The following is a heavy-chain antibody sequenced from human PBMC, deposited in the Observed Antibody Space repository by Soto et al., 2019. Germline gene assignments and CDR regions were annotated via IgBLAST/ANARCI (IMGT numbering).Heavy chain of an antibody. J-gene: IGHJ5*02. Sequence: PSETLSLTCTVSGGSISSGGYYWSWIRQHPGKGLEWIGYIYHSGSTYYNPSLESRVTISVDTSKNQFSLKVSSVTAADTAVYYCAREAAGILNWFDPWGQGTLVTVSS. CDR3: AREAAGILNWFDP. CDR2: IYHSGST. CDR1: GGSISSGGYY. V-gene: IGHV4-31*03. D-gene: IGHD6-25*01.